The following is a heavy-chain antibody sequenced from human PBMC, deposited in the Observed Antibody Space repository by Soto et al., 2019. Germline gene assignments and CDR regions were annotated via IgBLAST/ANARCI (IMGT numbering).Heavy chain of an antibody. CDR2: VTASGGGT. CDR1: GFILNNYA. D-gene: IGHD5-18*01. J-gene: IGHJ4*02. CDR3: AKALVPALTAKFGY. Sequence: VGSLRLSCAASGFILNNYAMTWVRQAPGKGLEWVSTVTASGGGTFYANSVKGRFTISRDNSRNTLHLQMSSLRVEDTALYYCAKALVPALTAKFGYWGQGTLVTVSS. V-gene: IGHV3-23*01.